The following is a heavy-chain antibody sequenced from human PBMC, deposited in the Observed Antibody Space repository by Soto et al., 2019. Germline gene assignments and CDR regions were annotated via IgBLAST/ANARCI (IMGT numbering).Heavy chain of an antibody. D-gene: IGHD6-6*01. CDR3: ARASSSSSAADY. V-gene: IGHV4-31*03. Sequence: QVQLQESGPGLVKPSQTLSHTCNVSGESISSGGYYWSWIRHHPGKGLEWIGYIYDSESAYYNPSLKSRVTISMDTSKNHFAMRLSSVTGADTAVYYCARASSSSSAADYWGQGTLVTVSS. CDR2: IYDSESA. CDR1: GESISSGGYY. J-gene: IGHJ4*02.